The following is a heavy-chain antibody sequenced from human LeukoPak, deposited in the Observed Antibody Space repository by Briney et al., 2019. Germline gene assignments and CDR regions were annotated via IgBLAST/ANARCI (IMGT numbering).Heavy chain of an antibody. J-gene: IGHJ3*02. CDR3: ARVVPAAIFHAFDI. Sequence: SETLSFTCTVSGGSISSGDYYWSWIRQPPGKGLEWIGYIYYSGSTNYNPSLKSRVTISVDTSKNQFSLKPSSVTAADTAVYYCARVVPAAIFHAFDIWGQGTMVTVSS. CDR1: GGSISSGDYY. D-gene: IGHD2-2*01. V-gene: IGHV4-61*08. CDR2: IYYSGST.